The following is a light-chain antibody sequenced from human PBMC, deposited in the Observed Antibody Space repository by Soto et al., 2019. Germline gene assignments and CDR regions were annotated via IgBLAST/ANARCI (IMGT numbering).Light chain of an antibody. CDR3: SSYTTSTTVV. Sequence: QSTVTQAACVFGSPGQSVPLSCTGTSSDVGGYNFVSWYQQHPGKAPKLMIYEVSSRPSGVSNRFSGSKSGNTASLTISGLQPEDEADYYCSSYTTSTTVVFGTGTKVTVL. CDR1: SSDVGGYNF. J-gene: IGLJ1*01. V-gene: IGLV2-14*03. CDR2: EVS.